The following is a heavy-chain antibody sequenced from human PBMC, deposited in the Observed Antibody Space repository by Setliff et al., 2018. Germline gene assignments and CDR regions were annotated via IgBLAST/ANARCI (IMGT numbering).Heavy chain of an antibody. D-gene: IGHD6-13*01. CDR1: GFTFSTYS. Sequence: PGGSLRLSCAASGFTFSTYSINWVRQAPGKGLEWIAYISSRSNTIYYADSVKGRFTISRDNAKNSLYLQMNSLRAEDTAVYYCVKDGSGSYDYLDYWGQGTLVTVSS. J-gene: IGHJ4*02. CDR3: VKDGSGSYDYLDY. V-gene: IGHV3-48*01. CDR2: ISSRSNTI.